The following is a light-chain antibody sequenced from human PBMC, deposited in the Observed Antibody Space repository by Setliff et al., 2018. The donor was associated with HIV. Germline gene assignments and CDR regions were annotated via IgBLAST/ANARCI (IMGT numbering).Light chain of an antibody. V-gene: IGLV1-51*01. J-gene: IGLJ1*01. CDR1: NSNIENNY. Sequence: QSVLTQPPSVSAAPGQKVTVSCSGSNSNIENNYVSWYQQLPGTAPKLLIYDNDKRHSGIPDRLSGSKSGTSATLGITGLKSGDEADYFCGTWDTSLRAYVFGSGTKVTV. CDR3: GTWDTSLRAYV. CDR2: DND.